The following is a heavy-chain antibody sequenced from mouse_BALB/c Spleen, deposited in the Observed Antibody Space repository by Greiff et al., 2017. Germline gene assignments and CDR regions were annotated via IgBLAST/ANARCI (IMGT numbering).Heavy chain of an antibody. J-gene: IGHJ2*01. V-gene: IGHV5-17*02. CDR1: GFTFSSFG. CDR3: ARGDSFDY. Sequence: DVQLVESGGGLVQPGGSRKLSCAASGFTFSSFGMHWVRQAPEKGLEWVAYISSGSSTIYYADTVKGRFTISRDNPKNTLFLQMTSLRSEDTAMYYCARGDSFDYWGQGTTLTVSS. CDR2: ISSGSSTI.